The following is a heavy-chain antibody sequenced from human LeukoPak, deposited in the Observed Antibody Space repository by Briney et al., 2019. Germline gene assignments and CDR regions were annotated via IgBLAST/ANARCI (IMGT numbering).Heavy chain of an antibody. Sequence: PGGSLRLSCADSGFTFSSYSMNWVRQAPGRGLEWVSSISSSSSYIYYADSVKGRFTISRDNAKNSLYLQMNSLRAEDTAVYYCASSGELLAYFDYWGQGTLVTVSS. J-gene: IGHJ4*02. CDR2: ISSSSSYI. CDR3: ASSGELLAYFDY. D-gene: IGHD1-26*01. V-gene: IGHV3-21*01. CDR1: GFTFSSYS.